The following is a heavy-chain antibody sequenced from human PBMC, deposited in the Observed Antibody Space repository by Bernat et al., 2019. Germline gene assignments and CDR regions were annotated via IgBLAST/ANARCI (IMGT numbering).Heavy chain of an antibody. CDR2: INHSGST. V-gene: IGHV4-34*01. CDR3: ASAVTLDY. CDR1: GGSFSGYY. J-gene: IGHJ4*02. D-gene: IGHD4-23*01. Sequence: QVQLQQWGAGLLKPSETLSLTCAVYGGSFSGYYWSWIRQPPGKGLEWIGEINHSGSTNYNPSLKSRVTISVATSKSQFSLKLISVTAADTAVYYWASAVTLDYWGQGTLVTVSS.